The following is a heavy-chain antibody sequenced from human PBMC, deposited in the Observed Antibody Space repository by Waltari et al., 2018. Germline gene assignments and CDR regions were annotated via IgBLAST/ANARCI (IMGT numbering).Heavy chain of an antibody. D-gene: IGHD2-21*01. CDR2: IYHSGST. CDR1: GYSISSGYY. CDR3: ARVMNSEFYFDY. J-gene: IGHJ4*02. Sequence: QVQLQESGPGLVKPSETLSLTCAVSGYSISSGYYWGWIRQPPGKGLEWIGSIYHSGSTYYNPSLKSRVTISVDTSKNQFSLKLSSVTAADTAGYYCARVMNSEFYFDYWGQGTLVTVSS. V-gene: IGHV4-38-2*01.